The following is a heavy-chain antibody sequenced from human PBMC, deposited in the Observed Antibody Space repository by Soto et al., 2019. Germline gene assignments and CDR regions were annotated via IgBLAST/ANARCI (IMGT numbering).Heavy chain of an antibody. Sequence: SETLSLTCTVSGGSISSYYWSWIRQPPGKGLEWIGYIYYSGSTNYNPSLKSRVTISVDTSKNQFSLKLSSVTAADTAVYYCARVGGINWFDPWGRGTLVTVPQ. J-gene: IGHJ5*02. D-gene: IGHD3-16*01. V-gene: IGHV4-59*12. CDR3: ARVGGINWFDP. CDR1: GGSISSYY. CDR2: IYYSGST.